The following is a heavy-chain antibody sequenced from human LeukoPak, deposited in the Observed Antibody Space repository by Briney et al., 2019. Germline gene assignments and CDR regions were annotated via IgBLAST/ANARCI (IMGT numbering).Heavy chain of an antibody. D-gene: IGHD3-9*01. J-gene: IGHJ4*02. CDR2: ISGSASST. Sequence: KAGGSLRLSCAASGFTFSNYAMSWVRQAPGKGLEWVSTISGSASSTYYADSVKGRFTISRDNSKNTLYLQMNSLRAEDTAIYFCGGRYFDWFSYWGQGTLVTVSS. V-gene: IGHV3-23*01. CDR1: GFTFSNYA. CDR3: GGRYFDWFSY.